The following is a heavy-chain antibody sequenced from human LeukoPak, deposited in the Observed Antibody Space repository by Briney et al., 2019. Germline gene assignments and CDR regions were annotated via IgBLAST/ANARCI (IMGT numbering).Heavy chain of an antibody. V-gene: IGHV1-69*05. CDR2: IIPIFGTA. CDR3: ARDGNSGSPLD. J-gene: IGHJ4*02. Sequence: GASVKVSRKASGGTFSSYAISWVRQAPGQGLEWMGGIIPIFGTANYAQKFQGRVTITTDESTSTAYMELSSLRSEDTAVYYCARDGNSGSPLDWGQGTLVTVSS. CDR1: GGTFSSYA. D-gene: IGHD1-26*01.